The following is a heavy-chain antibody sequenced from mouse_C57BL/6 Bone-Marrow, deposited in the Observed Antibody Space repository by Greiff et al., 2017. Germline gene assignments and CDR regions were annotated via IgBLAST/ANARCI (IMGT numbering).Heavy chain of an antibody. D-gene: IGHD2-1*01. CDR3: ARLYYNFDY. CDR2: IDPSDSDT. V-gene: IGHV1-52*01. J-gene: IGHJ2*01. Sequence: QVQLQQSGAELVRPGSSVKLSCKASGYTFTSYWMPWVKQRPIQGLEWIGNIDPSDSDTHYNQKFKDKATLTVDKSSSTAYMQLSSLTSEDSAVYYCARLYYNFDYWGKGTTLTVSS. CDR1: GYTFTSYW.